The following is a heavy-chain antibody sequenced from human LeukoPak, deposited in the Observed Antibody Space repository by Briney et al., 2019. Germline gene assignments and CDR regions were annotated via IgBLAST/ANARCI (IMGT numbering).Heavy chain of an antibody. V-gene: IGHV3-33*01. CDR1: GFTFSSYG. CDR3: ARGLILFDY. D-gene: IGHD2-8*01. J-gene: IGHJ4*02. CDR2: IWYDGSNK. Sequence: PGRSLRLSCAASGFTFSSYGMHWVRQAPGKGLEWVAVIWYDGSNKYYADSVKGRFTISRDNSKNALYLQMNSLRAEDTAVYYCARGLILFDYWGQGTLVTVSS.